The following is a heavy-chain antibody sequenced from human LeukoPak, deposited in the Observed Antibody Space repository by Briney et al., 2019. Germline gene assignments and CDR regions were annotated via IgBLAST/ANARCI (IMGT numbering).Heavy chain of an antibody. CDR2: IIPNFGTA. Sequence: ALVKVSCKASGGTFTSYTISWVRQAPGQGLAWKGGIIPNFGTANYAQKLQGRVTITADESTSTAYMELSSLRSEDTAVYYFARPDEVLRFLVWGQGTLVTVSS. D-gene: IGHD3-3*01. CDR3: ARPDEVLRFLV. J-gene: IGHJ4*02. V-gene: IGHV1-69*13. CDR1: GGTFTSYT.